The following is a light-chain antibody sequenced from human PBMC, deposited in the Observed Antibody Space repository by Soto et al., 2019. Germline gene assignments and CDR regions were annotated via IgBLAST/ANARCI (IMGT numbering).Light chain of an antibody. CDR3: CSYAGSITV. V-gene: IGLV2-23*01. CDR1: SSNVVNYIL. Sequence: QSVLTQPASVSGSPGQSITISCTGTSSNVVNYILVSWYQQPPDKAPKLIIYEGTKRPSGVSTRFSGSKSDNTASLTISGRQAEDEADYYGCSYAGSITVFGGGTQLTVL. J-gene: IGLJ7*01. CDR2: EGT.